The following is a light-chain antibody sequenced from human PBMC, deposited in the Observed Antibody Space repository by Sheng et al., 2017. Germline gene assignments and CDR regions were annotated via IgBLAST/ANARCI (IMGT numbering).Light chain of an antibody. CDR2: GAS. CDR1: QSVNSRY. Sequence: PGERVTLSCRASQSVNSRYLAWYQQKPGQAPRLLIYGASSRATGIPDRFSGSGSGTDFTLTISSLEPEDFAVYYCQQYANSFTFGPGTKVDIK. J-gene: IGKJ3*01. V-gene: IGKV3-20*01. CDR3: QQYANSFT.